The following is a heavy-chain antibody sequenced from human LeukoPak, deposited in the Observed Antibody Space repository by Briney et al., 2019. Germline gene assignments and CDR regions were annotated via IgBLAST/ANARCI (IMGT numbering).Heavy chain of an antibody. CDR1: GGSISSGGYS. J-gene: IGHJ4*02. V-gene: IGHV4-30-2*01. CDR3: ARGGGYSYGPHDY. Sequence: SETLSLTCAVSGGSISSGGYSWSWIRQPPGKGLEWIGYIYHNGNTYYSPSLKSRVTISVDRSKNQLSLKLNSVTAADTAVYYCARGGGYSYGPHDYWGQGTLVTVSS. D-gene: IGHD5-18*01. CDR2: IYHNGNT.